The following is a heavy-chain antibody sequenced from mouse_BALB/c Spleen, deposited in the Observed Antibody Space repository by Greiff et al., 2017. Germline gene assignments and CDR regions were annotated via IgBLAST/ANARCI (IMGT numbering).Heavy chain of an antibody. D-gene: IGHD2-1*01. CDR1: GYSITSDYA. CDR3: AYGNYGFDY. CDR2: ISYSGST. V-gene: IGHV3-2*02. J-gene: IGHJ2*01. Sequence: EVQLVESGPGLVKPSQSLSLTCTVTGYSITSDYAWNWIRQFPGNKLEWMGYISYSGSTSYNPSLKSRISITRDTSKNQFFLQLNSVTTEDTATYYCAYGNYGFDYWGQGTTLTVSS.